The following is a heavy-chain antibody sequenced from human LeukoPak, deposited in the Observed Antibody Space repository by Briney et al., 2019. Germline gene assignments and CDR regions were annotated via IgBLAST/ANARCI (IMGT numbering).Heavy chain of an antibody. V-gene: IGHV4-34*01. CDR1: GVSFSGYY. CDR3: ARRLRRGGTYYFDY. D-gene: IGHD5/OR15-5a*01. CDR2: INHSGST. J-gene: IGHJ4*02. Sequence: SETLSLTCAVYGVSFSGYYWSWIRQPPGKGLEWIGEINHSGSTNYNPSLKSRVTISVDTCKNQFSLKLSSVTAADTAVYYCARRLRRGGTYYFDYWGKGTLVTVSS.